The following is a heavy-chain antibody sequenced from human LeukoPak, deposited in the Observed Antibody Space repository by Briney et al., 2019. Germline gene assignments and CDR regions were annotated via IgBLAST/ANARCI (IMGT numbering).Heavy chain of an antibody. CDR1: GFTFSDYY. V-gene: IGHV3-11*01. CDR3: ARGRNWGDYYGMDV. CDR2: INSGSTI. D-gene: IGHD7-27*01. Sequence: GGSLRLSCAASGFTFSDYYMSWIRQAPGKGLEWVSYINSGSTIYYADSVKGRFTISRDNAKNSLYLQMNSLRAENTAVYYCARGRNWGDYYGMDVWGQGTTVTVSS. J-gene: IGHJ6*02.